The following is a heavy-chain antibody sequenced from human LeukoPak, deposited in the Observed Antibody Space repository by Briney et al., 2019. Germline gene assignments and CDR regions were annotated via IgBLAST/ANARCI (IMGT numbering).Heavy chain of an antibody. CDR1: GGSISSSSYY. CDR2: IYYSGST. V-gene: IGHV4-39*07. D-gene: IGHD4-11*01. J-gene: IGHJ5*02. CDR3: ARHPTLKYSNYVGWFDP. Sequence: SETLSLTCTVSGGSISSSSYYWGWIRQPPGKGLEWIGSIYYSGSTYYNPSLKSRVTISVDTSKNQFSLKLSSVTAADTAVYYCARHPTLKYSNYVGWFDPWGQGTLVTVSS.